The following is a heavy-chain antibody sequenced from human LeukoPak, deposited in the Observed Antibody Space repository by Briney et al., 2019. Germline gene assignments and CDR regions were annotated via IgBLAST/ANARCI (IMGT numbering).Heavy chain of an antibody. Sequence: GGSLRLSCAASGFTVSSNYMSWVHQAPGKGLEWVSVIYSGGSTYYADSVKGRFTISRDNSKNTLYLQMNSLRAEDTAVYYCARDLVTAPFDYWGQGTLVTVSS. J-gene: IGHJ4*02. D-gene: IGHD2-21*02. CDR2: IYSGGST. CDR3: ARDLVTAPFDY. CDR1: GFTVSSNY. V-gene: IGHV3-66*01.